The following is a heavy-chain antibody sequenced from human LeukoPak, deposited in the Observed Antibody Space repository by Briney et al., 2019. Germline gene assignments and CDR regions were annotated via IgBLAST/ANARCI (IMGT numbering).Heavy chain of an antibody. D-gene: IGHD1-14*01. CDR1: GGSISSYY. CDR3: ARYTGTTSGGPFDI. V-gene: IGHV4-59*01. Sequence: SETLSLTCTVSGGSISSYYWSWIRQPPGKGLEWIGYIYYSGSTNYNPSLKSRVTISVDTSKNQFSLKLSSVTAADTAVYYCARYTGTTSGGPFDIWGRGTMVTVSS. J-gene: IGHJ3*02. CDR2: IYYSGST.